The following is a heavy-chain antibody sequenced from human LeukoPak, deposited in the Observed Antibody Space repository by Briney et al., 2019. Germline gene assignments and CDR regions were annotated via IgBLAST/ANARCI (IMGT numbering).Heavy chain of an antibody. CDR3: AKQSAGSAAWYSLHYDF. CDR1: GFTLSSYA. D-gene: IGHD6-13*01. J-gene: IGHJ4*02. V-gene: IGHV3-23*01. CDR2: VDGGGGGT. Sequence: RGSLRLSCAASGFTLSSYAMTWVRQAPGRGLEWVSSVDGGGGGTYYADSVKGRFTISRDNSKDTLYLQMNGLRAEDTAVYFCAKQSAGSAAWYSLHYDFWGQGTLVTVSS.